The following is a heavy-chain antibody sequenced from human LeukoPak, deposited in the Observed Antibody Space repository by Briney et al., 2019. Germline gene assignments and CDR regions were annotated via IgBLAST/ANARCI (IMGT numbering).Heavy chain of an antibody. D-gene: IGHD6-19*01. V-gene: IGHV1-2*02. CDR1: GYTFTGHY. CDR2: INPDSGDT. J-gene: IGHJ2*01. CDR3: ARIAVAGLLADFDL. Sequence: GASVKVSCKASGYTFTGHYIHWVRQAPGQGLAWMGWINPDSGDTNYAQKFQGRVTMTRDTSISTAYMELNSLIFDDTAVYYCARIAVAGLLADFDLWGRGTLVTVSS.